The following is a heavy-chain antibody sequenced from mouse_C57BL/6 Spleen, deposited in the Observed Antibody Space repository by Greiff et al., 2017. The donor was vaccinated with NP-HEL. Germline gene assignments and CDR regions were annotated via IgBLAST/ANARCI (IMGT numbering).Heavy chain of an antibody. J-gene: IGHJ3*01. Sequence: EVQRVESGGGLVKPGGYLKLSCAASGFTFSSYAMSWVRQTPEKRLEWVATISDGGSYTYYPDNVKGRFTISRDNAKNNLYLQMSHLKSEDTAMYYCARDGAPITTVVVPAYWGQGTLVTVSA. CDR2: ISDGGSYT. V-gene: IGHV5-4*01. D-gene: IGHD1-1*01. CDR3: ARDGAPITTVVVPAY. CDR1: GFTFSSYA.